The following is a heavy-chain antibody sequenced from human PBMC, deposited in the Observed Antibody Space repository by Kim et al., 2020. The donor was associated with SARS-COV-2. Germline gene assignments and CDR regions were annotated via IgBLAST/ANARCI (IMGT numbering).Heavy chain of an antibody. CDR1: GGSLSSSICY. D-gene: IGHD1-26*01. Sequence: SETLSLTCTVSGGSLSSSICYWGWIRQPPGQGLVWVRTTNDSGNTNYHPSVKSPIPASADTSKIPFTLHLGSAPAAAPPASYCAGRPRFPVGLCAAFYY. CDR2: TNDSGNT. CDR3: AGRPRFPVGLCAAFYY. J-gene: IGHJ6*01. V-gene: IGHV4-39*02.